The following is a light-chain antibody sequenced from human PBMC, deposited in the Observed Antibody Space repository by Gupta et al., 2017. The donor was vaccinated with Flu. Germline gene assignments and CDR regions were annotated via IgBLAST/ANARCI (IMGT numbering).Light chain of an antibody. V-gene: IGLV2-14*01. CDR3: SSHKDNINTLVV. CDR1: NSDIGTYNY. J-gene: IGLJ2*01. Sequence: QSALTQPASVSGSPGQSLTISCTGTNSDIGTYNYVSWYQQHPGTAPKLIIYEVSNRPSGVSRRFSGSRYGSKASLIISGLQPEDEAVYYCSSHKDNINTLVVFGGGTKVIVL. CDR2: EVS.